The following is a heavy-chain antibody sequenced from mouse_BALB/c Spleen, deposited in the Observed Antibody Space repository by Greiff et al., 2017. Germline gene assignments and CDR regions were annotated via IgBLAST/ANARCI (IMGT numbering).Heavy chain of an antibody. V-gene: IGHV1-7*01. J-gene: IGHJ3*01. D-gene: IGHD1-1*01. Sequence: VQLHQSGAELAKPGASVKMSCKASGYTFTSYWMHWVKQRPGQGLEWIGYINPSTGYTEYNQKFKDKATLTADKSSSTAYMQLSSLTSEDSAVYYCARWNYGSSSWFAYWGQGTLVTVSA. CDR2: INPSTGYT. CDR3: ARWNYGSSSWFAY. CDR1: GYTFTSYW.